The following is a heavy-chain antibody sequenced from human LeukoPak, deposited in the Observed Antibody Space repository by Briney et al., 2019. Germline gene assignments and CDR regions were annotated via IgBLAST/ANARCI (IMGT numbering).Heavy chain of an antibody. CDR1: GGSISSYY. CDR2: IYYSGST. D-gene: IGHD2-8*01. V-gene: IGHV4-59*12. CDR3: AKDWSCTNDICHGDFDY. J-gene: IGHJ4*02. Sequence: PSETLSLTCTVSGGSISSYYWSWIRQPPGKGLEWIGYIYYSGSTNYNPSLKSRVTISVDTSKNQFSLKLSSVTAADTALYYCAKDWSCTNDICHGDFDYWGQGTLVTVSS.